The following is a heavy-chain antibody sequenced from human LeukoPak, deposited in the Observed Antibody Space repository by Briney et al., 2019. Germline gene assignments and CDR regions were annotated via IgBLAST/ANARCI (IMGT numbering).Heavy chain of an antibody. Sequence: SETLSLTCSVSGDSISSSSYYWGWIRQPPGKGLEWIGSVYYSGSTYYNPSLKSRVTISVDRSKNQFSLKLSSVTAAETAVYYCARRPRGANEYHFHYWGQGTLVTVSS. CDR3: ARRPRGANEYHFHY. CDR1: GDSISSSSYY. J-gene: IGHJ4*02. CDR2: VYYSGST. V-gene: IGHV4-39*01. D-gene: IGHD1-1*01.